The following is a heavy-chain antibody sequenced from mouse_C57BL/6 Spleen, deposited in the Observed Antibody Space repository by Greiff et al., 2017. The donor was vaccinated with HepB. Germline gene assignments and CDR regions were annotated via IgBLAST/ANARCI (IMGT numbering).Heavy chain of an antibody. CDR3: ARHEEGANERYYFDY. CDR1: GYTFTEYT. D-gene: IGHD1-1*01. CDR2: FYPGSGSI. V-gene: IGHV1-62-2*01. J-gene: IGHJ2*01. Sequence: VKLQESGAELVKPGASVKLSCKASGYTFTEYTIHWVKQRSGQGLEWIGWFYPGSGSIKYNEKFKDKATLTADKSSSTVYMELSRLTSEDSAVYFCARHEEGANERYYFDYWGQGTTLTVSS.